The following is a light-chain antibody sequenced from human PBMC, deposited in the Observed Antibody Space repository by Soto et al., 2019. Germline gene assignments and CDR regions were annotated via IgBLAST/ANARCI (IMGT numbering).Light chain of an antibody. V-gene: IGLV1-44*01. J-gene: IGLJ1*01. CDR3: AAWDDNLNGLV. CDR1: TSNVGGNT. CDR2: ANN. Sequence: QSILTQPPSASGAPGQTVTVSCSGSTSNVGGNTVHWYQHVPGAAPKLLIYANNQRPSAVPDRFSGSKSGTSASLAISGLQSEDEAEYSCAAWDDNLNGLVFGSGTKLTVL.